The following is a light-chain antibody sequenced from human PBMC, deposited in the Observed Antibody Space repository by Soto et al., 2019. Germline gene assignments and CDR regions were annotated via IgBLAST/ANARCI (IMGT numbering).Light chain of an antibody. V-gene: IGKV3-20*01. CDR3: QQYGSSPRT. CDR1: QSVSSSY. Sequence: EIVLTQSPGTLSLSPGERATLSCRASQSVSSSYLAWYQQKPGQAPRLLIYDASSRATGIPDRFSGSGSGTDFPLTISRLEPEDLAVYYCQQYGSSPRTFGQGTKVEIK. CDR2: DAS. J-gene: IGKJ1*01.